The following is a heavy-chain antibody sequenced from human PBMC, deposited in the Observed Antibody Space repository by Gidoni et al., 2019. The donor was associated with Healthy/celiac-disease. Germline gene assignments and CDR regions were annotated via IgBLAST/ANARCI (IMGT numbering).Heavy chain of an antibody. J-gene: IGHJ4*02. V-gene: IGHV1-24*01. Sequence: QVQLVQSGAEVKKPGASVKVSCKVSGYTLTDLSMHWVRQAPGQGLEWMGGFDPEDGETIYAQKFQGRVTITEDKTTDTAYMENSSLRSKDTAVYYCATPPKMATMLAPVDYFDYWGQGTLVTVSS. CDR1: GYTLTDLS. CDR3: ATPPKMATMLAPVDYFDY. CDR2: FDPEDGET. D-gene: IGHD5-12*01.